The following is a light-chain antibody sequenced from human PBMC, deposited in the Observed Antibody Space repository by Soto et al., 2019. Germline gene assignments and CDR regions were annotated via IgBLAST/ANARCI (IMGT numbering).Light chain of an antibody. CDR1: SSNIGAGYD. CDR3: QSYDSSLSAV. CDR2: GNN. V-gene: IGLV1-40*01. J-gene: IGLJ7*01. Sequence: QSVLTQSPSVSGAPGQRVTISCTGSSSNIGAGYDVHWYQQLPGTAPKLLIYGNNNRPSGVPDRFSGSKSGTSASLAITGLQAEDEADYYCQSYDSSLSAVFGGGTQLTVL.